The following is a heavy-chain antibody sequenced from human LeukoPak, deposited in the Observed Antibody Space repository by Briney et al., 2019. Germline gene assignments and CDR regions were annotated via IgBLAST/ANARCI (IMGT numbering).Heavy chain of an antibody. V-gene: IGHV3-30*02. J-gene: IGHJ4*02. D-gene: IGHD6-6*01. CDR1: GFTFSSYG. Sequence: GGSLRLSCAASGFTFSSYGMHWVRQAPGKGLEWVAFIRYDGSNKYYADSVKGRFTISRDNSKNTLYLQMNSLRAEDTAVYYCAKAEEYSSPLDYWGQGTLVTVSS. CDR2: IRYDGSNK. CDR3: AKAEEYSSPLDY.